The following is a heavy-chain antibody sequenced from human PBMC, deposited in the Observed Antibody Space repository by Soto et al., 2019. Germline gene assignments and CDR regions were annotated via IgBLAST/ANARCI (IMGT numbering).Heavy chain of an antibody. J-gene: IGHJ6*02. CDR3: ARVHLVRTSSYYCGMDV. Sequence: GGSLRLSCVTSGFTFSNYRMNWVREAPGKGLEWVASISGSGKDTFYRDSVKGRFTISRDNAESSLVLQMNSLTVDDTAVYHCARVHLVRTSSYYCGMDVWGPGTTVTVSS. V-gene: IGHV3-21*06. CDR1: GFTFSNYR. CDR2: ISGSGKDT. D-gene: IGHD6-6*01.